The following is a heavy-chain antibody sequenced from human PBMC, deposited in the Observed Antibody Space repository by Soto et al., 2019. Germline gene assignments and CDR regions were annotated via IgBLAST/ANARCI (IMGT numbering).Heavy chain of an antibody. CDR1: GFTFGDYA. CDR3: TRDHYWRGFSSGAFDS. J-gene: IGHJ4*02. D-gene: IGHD5-18*01. V-gene: IGHV3-49*03. Sequence: GGSLRLSCSPSGFTFGDYAMNWFRQAPGKGLEWVGFIKSKAFGGTPEYAASVKGRFTISRDDSMSIAYLQMNSLKTDDTAVYYCTRDHYWRGFSSGAFDSWGQGTPVTVSS. CDR2: IKSKAFGGTP.